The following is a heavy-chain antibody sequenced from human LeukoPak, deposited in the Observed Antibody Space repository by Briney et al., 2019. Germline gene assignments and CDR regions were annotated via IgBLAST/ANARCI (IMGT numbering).Heavy chain of an antibody. CDR2: ISSSGSTI. CDR3: AELGITMIGGV. D-gene: IGHD3-10*02. V-gene: IGHV3-11*04. CDR1: GFSFSDYW. J-gene: IGHJ6*04. Sequence: GGSLRLSCAASGFSFSDYWMHWVRQAPGKGLEWVSYISSSGSTIYYADSVKGRFTISRDNAKNSLYLQMNSLRAEDTAVYYCAELGITMIGGVWGKGTTVTISS.